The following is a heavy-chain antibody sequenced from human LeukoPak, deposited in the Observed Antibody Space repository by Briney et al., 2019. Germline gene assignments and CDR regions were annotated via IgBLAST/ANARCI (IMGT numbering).Heavy chain of an antibody. Sequence: GGSLRLSCAASGFTFSSHAMCWVRQAPGKGLEWVSAISGSGGSTYYADSVKGRFTISRDNSKNTLYLQMNSLRAEDTAVYYCAKLRRYDSSGYFDYWGQGTLVTVSS. CDR2: ISGSGGST. CDR3: AKLRRYDSSGYFDY. D-gene: IGHD3-22*01. J-gene: IGHJ4*02. V-gene: IGHV3-23*01. CDR1: GFTFSSHA.